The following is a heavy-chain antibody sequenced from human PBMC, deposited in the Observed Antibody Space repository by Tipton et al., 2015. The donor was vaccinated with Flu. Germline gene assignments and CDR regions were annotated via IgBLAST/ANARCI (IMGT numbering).Heavy chain of an antibody. CDR1: GFTFSGSA. V-gene: IGHV3-73*01. CDR3: TSSPPMVIN. J-gene: IGHJ4*02. D-gene: IGHD5-18*01. Sequence: SLRLSCAASGFTFSGSAMHWVRQASGKGLEWVGRIRSKANSYATAYAASVKGRFTISRDDSKNTAYLQMNSLKTEDTAVYYCTSSPPMVINWGQGTLVTVSS. CDR2: IRSKANSYAT.